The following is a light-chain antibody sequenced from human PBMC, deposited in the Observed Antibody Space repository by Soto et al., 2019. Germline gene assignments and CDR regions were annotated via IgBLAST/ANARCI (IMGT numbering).Light chain of an antibody. Sequence: EIVFTQSPATLSLSPGEGASLSCAASENVRSNYIVWYQQKPGLAPRLLIFEASTRASGIPDRFSGSGSGRDFTLTITRVEPEDFAMYYCQQFGSPPITFGQGTRLEIK. CDR1: ENVRSNY. CDR2: EAS. V-gene: IGKV3D-20*01. CDR3: QQFGSPPIT. J-gene: IGKJ5*01.